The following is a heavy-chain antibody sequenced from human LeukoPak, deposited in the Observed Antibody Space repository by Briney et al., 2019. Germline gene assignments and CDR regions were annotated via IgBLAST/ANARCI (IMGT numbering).Heavy chain of an antibody. CDR3: ARRQPRGIVATILHVNYYYYMDV. J-gene: IGHJ6*03. CDR1: GYTFPSYD. Sequence: SVKVSCKPSGYTFPSYDLNWVRQATGRGLDWMGWMNPNRGNTGYAQKFQGRVTMTRNTSISTAYMELSRLRSEDTAVYYCARRQPRGIVATILHVNYYYYMDVWGKGTTVTVSS. CDR2: MNPNRGNT. V-gene: IGHV1-8*01. D-gene: IGHD5-12*01.